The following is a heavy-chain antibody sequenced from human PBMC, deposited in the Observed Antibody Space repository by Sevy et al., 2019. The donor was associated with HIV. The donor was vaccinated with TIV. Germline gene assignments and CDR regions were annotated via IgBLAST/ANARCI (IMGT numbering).Heavy chain of an antibody. V-gene: IGHV4-34*01. CDR3: VREGARSSYYGSGSYSWYYYYGMDV. CDR2: INHSGST. J-gene: IGHJ6*02. Sequence: SETLSLTCAVYGGSFSGYYWSWIRQPPGKGLEWIGEINHSGSTNYNPSLKSRVTISVDTSKNQFSLKLSSVTAADTAVYYCVREGARSSYYGSGSYSWYYYYGMDVWGQGTTVTVSS. CDR1: GGSFSGYY. D-gene: IGHD3-10*01.